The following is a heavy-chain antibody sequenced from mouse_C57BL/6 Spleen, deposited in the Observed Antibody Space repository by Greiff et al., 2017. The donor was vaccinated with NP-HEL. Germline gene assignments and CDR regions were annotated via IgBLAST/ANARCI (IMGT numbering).Heavy chain of an antibody. V-gene: IGHV5-4*01. CDR1: GFTFSSYA. J-gene: IGHJ3*01. Sequence: EVMLVESGGGLVKPGGSLKLSCAASGFTFSSYAMSWVRQTPEKRLEWVATISDGGSYTYYPDNVKGRFTISRDNAKNNLYLQMSHLKSEDTAMYYCARDYSNYQFAYGGQGTLVTVSA. CDR2: ISDGGSYT. D-gene: IGHD2-5*01. CDR3: ARDYSNYQFAY.